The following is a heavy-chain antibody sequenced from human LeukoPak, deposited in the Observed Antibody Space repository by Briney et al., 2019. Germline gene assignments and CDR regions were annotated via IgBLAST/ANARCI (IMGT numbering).Heavy chain of an antibody. V-gene: IGHV1-69*05. J-gene: IGHJ5*02. CDR3: ATHKSSSWRNNWFDP. CDR2: IIPIFGTA. Sequence: SVKLSCKASGGTFSSYAISWVRQAPGQGLEWMGRIIPIFGTANYAQKFQGRVTITTDESTSTAYMERSSLRSDATAVYYCATHKSSSWRNNWFDPWGQGTLVTVSS. D-gene: IGHD6-13*01. CDR1: GGTFSSYA.